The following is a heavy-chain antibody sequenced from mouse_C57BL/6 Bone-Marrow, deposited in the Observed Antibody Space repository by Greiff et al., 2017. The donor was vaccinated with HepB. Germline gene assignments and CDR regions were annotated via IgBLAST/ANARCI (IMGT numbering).Heavy chain of an antibody. CDR1: GYAFSSSW. J-gene: IGHJ4*01. D-gene: IGHD4-1*01. Sequence: QVQLKESGPELVKPGASVKISCKASGYAFSSSWMNWVKQRPGKGLEWIGRIYPGDGDTNYNGKFKGKATLTADKSSSTAYMQLSSLTSEDSAVYFCARWYWEDYWGQGTSVTVSS. V-gene: IGHV1-82*01. CDR3: ARWYWEDY. CDR2: IYPGDGDT.